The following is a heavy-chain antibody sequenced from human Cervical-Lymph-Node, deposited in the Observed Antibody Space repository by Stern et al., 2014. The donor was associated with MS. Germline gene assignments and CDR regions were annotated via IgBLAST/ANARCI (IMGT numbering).Heavy chain of an antibody. CDR1: GGTFSSYA. Sequence: VQLVESGAEVKKPGSSVKVSCKASGGTFSSYAISWVRQAPGQGLEGMGGIIPIFVTAIYAQKCQGRVTITAGEATSTAYMELSSLRSEDTAVYYCARAVYSSSYHYFDYWGQGTLVTVSS. CDR3: ARAVYSSSYHYFDY. D-gene: IGHD6-6*01. J-gene: IGHJ4*02. CDR2: IIPIFVTA. V-gene: IGHV1-69*01.